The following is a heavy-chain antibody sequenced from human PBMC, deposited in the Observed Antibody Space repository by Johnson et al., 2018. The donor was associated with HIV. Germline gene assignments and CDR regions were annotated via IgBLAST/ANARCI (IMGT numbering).Heavy chain of an antibody. D-gene: IGHD3-22*01. CDR3: ARAGANYYYDSSGCDAFDI. Sequence: QVQLVESGGGVVQPGRSLRLSCAASEFTFSSYAMHWVRQAPGKGLEWVAVILYDGSNKYYADSVKGRFYISRDNSKNTLYLQMNSLRAEDTAVYYCARAGANYYYDSSGCDAFDIWGQGTMVTVSS. CDR2: ILYDGSNK. V-gene: IGHV3-30*04. CDR1: EFTFSSYA. J-gene: IGHJ3*02.